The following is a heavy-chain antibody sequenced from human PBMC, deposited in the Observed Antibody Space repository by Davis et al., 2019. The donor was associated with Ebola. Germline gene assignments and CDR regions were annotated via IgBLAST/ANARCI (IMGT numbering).Heavy chain of an antibody. J-gene: IGHJ5*02. CDR3: ARLMTTVTTGWFDP. V-gene: IGHV4-31*11. CDR1: GGSFSGYY. D-gene: IGHD4-17*01. Sequence: SETLSLTCAVYGGSFSGYYWSWIRQHPGKGLEWIGYIYYSGSTYYNPSLKSRVTISVDTSKNQFSLKLSSVTAADTAVYYCARLMTTVTTGWFDPWGQGTLVTVSS. CDR2: IYYSGST.